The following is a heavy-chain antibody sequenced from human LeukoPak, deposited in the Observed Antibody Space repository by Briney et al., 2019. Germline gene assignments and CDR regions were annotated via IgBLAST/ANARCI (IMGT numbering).Heavy chain of an antibody. J-gene: IGHJ3*02. Sequence: SETLSLTCTVSGGSISSSSYSWGWIRQPPGKGLEWIGTIYYSGSTYNNPSLKSRVIISVDTSKNQFSLKLSSVTAADTAVYYCARLPDDAFDIWGQGTMVTVSS. CDR1: GGSISSSSYS. V-gene: IGHV4-39*01. CDR3: ARLPDDAFDI. CDR2: IYYSGST.